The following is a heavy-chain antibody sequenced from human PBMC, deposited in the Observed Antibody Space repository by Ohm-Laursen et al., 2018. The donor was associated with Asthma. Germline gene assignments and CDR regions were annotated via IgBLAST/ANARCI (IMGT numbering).Heavy chain of an antibody. V-gene: IGHV3-53*01. D-gene: IGHD3-16*01. CDR1: GFIVSNKF. Sequence: SLRLSCSASGFIVSNKFMIWVRQAPGKGLDWVSVIFGSTGTNYADSVKGRFTISRDNAKNSLYLQMNNLRAEDAAIYYCAREWGGMDVWGPGTTVTVSS. CDR3: AREWGGMDV. CDR2: IFGSTGT. J-gene: IGHJ6*02.